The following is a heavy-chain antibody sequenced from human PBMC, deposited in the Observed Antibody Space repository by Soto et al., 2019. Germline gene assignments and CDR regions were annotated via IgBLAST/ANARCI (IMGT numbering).Heavy chain of an antibody. CDR2: IYYSGST. Sequence: PSETLSLTCTVSGGSISSYYWSWIRQPPGKGLEWIGYIYYSGSTNYNPSLKSRVTISVDTSKNQFSLKLSSVTAADTAVYYCARQRGYCSGGSCYSRWFDPWGQGTRVTVAS. J-gene: IGHJ5*02. CDR1: GGSISSYY. D-gene: IGHD2-15*01. V-gene: IGHV4-59*08. CDR3: ARQRGYCSGGSCYSRWFDP.